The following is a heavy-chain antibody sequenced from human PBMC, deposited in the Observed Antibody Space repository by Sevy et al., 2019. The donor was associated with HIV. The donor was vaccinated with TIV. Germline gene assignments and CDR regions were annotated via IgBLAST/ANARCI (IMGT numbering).Heavy chain of an antibody. V-gene: IGHV3-64D*06. CDR3: VKDPDYNFWRGDYGMDV. CDR1: EFSFSNSA. J-gene: IGHJ6*02. CDR2: ISSDGVST. Sequence: GGSLRLSCSGSEFSFSNSAMNWVRQTPGKGLKYVSAISSDGVSTYYTDSVRGRFTISRDNSKNTLYLQMSSLRVEDTAVYYCVKDPDYNFWRGDYGMDVWGQGTTVTVSS. D-gene: IGHD3-3*01.